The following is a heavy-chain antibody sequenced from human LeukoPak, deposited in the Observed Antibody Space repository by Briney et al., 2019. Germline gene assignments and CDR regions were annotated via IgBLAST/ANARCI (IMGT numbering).Heavy chain of an antibody. V-gene: IGHV3-23*01. CDR2: ISGSDDSL. D-gene: IGHD1-20*01. CDR3: AKGVNPGYNPGWSNFDY. Sequence: GGSLRLSCAASGFTFTTYGMSWVRQAPGKGLEWVSSISGSDDSLYYIDSVRGRFTISRDNAKNTVHLQMNTLRAEDTAIYYCAKGVNPGYNPGWSNFDYWGQGTLVTVSS. J-gene: IGHJ4*02. CDR1: GFTFTTYG.